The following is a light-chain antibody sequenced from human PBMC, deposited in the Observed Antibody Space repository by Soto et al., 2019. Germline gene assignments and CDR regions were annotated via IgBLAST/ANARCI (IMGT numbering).Light chain of an antibody. Sequence: EIVLTQSPATLSLSPGERATLSCGASQSVGSFLAGYQQKPGQAPRLLIYDASNRATGIPARFSGSGSGTDFTLTISSLQSEDFAIYYCQQYKNGWTFGQGTKVDIK. J-gene: IGKJ1*01. CDR2: DAS. CDR1: QSVGSF. CDR3: QQYKNGWT. V-gene: IGKV3-11*01.